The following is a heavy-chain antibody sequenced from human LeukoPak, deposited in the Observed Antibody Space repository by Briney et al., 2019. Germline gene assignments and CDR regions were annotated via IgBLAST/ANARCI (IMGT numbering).Heavy chain of an antibody. J-gene: IGHJ3*02. V-gene: IGHV2-70*11. CDR2: IDWDDDK. Sequence: SGPTLVNPTQTLTLTCTFSWFSLSTTGVCVTWVRQPPGKALEWLARIDWDDDKYYSTSLRASLTISKDTSKNQVVLTMTNMDAVDTATYYCARYTTVITRDVFDIWGQGTMVTVSS. CDR1: WFSLSTTGVC. CDR3: ARYTTVITRDVFDI. D-gene: IGHD4-17*01.